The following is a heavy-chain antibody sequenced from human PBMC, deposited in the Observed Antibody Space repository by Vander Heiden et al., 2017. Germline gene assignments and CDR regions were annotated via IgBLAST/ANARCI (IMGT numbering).Heavy chain of an antibody. CDR2: ISSSGSTI. Sequence: EVQLVESGGGLVQPGGSLRLSCPASGFTFSSYEMNWVRQAPGKGLEWVSYISSSGSTIYYADSVKGRFTISRDNAKNSLYLQMNSLRAEDTAVYYCARAPRIAARLDYWGQGTLVTVSS. J-gene: IGHJ4*02. CDR3: ARAPRIAARLDY. CDR1: GFTFSSYE. V-gene: IGHV3-48*03. D-gene: IGHD6-6*01.